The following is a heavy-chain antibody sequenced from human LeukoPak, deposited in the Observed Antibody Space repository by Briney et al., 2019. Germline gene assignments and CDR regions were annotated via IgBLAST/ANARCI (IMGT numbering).Heavy chain of an antibody. CDR1: GGSISNYY. Sequence: PSETLSLTCTVSGGSISNYYWNWIRQPPGKGLEWIGYIYYSGTTNYNPSLKSRVSMSVDTSKNQFSLKLSSVTAADTAVYYCARGQDYYDSSGYIYWGQGTLVTVSS. CDR3: ARGQDYYDSSGYIY. CDR2: IYYSGTT. D-gene: IGHD3-22*01. J-gene: IGHJ4*01. V-gene: IGHV4-59*12.